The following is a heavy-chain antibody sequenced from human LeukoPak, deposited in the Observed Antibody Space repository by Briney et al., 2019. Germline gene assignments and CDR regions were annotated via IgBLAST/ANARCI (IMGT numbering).Heavy chain of an antibody. V-gene: IGHV3-33*06. CDR3: AKEIPITMVRGVSPMDV. J-gene: IGHJ6*03. CDR1: GFTFSSYG. D-gene: IGHD3-10*01. Sequence: PGGSLRLAXAAYGFTFSSYGMHWVRQAPGKGLEWVAVIWYDGSNKYYADSVKGRFTISRDNSKNTLYLQMNSLRAEDTAVYYCAKEIPITMVRGVSPMDVWGKGTTVTVSS. CDR2: IWYDGSNK.